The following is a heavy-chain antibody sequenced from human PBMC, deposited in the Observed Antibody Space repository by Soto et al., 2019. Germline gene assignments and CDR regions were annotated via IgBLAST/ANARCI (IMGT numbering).Heavy chain of an antibody. J-gene: IGHJ5*02. CDR2: ISAYNGNT. CDR1: GYTFTSYG. D-gene: IGHD3-22*01. V-gene: IGHV1-18*04. CDR3: ARDGQRGYYYDSSGFLADWFDP. Sequence: ASVKVSCKASGYTFTSYGISWVRQAPGQGLEWMGWISAYNGNTNYAQKLQGRVTMATDTSTSTAYMELRSLRSDDTAVYYCARDGQRGYYYDSSGFLADWFDPWGQGTLVTVSS.